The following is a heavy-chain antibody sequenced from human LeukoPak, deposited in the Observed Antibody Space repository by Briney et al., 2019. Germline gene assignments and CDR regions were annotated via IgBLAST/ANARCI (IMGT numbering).Heavy chain of an antibody. CDR1: GDSVSSNSVA. D-gene: IGHD6-19*01. J-gene: IGHJ3*02. CDR2: TYFRSKWYN. CDR3: VREYSSTFDI. V-gene: IGHV6-1*01. Sequence: SQTLSLTFVISGDSVSSNSVAWNWIRQSPSRGLEWLTRTYFRSKWYNQYAVSVKSRMTINPDTSKNQLSLHLYSVTPEDTAVYYCVREYSSTFDIWGQGTMVAVSS.